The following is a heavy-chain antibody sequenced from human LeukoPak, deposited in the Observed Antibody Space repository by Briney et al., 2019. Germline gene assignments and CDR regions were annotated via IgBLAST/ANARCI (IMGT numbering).Heavy chain of an antibody. CDR2: ISWNSGKI. J-gene: IGHJ4*02. D-gene: IGHD2-2*02. CDR1: GFTFDDYA. V-gene: IGHV3-9*01. Sequence: QPGRSLRLSCAASGFTFDDYAMHWVRQAPGKGLEWVSGISWNSGKIGYADFVKGRLTISRDNAKNSLYLQMNSLRAEDTALYYCAKDDCSSTSCYISRGGYLIDYWGQGTLVTVSS. CDR3: AKDDCSSTSCYISRGGYLIDY.